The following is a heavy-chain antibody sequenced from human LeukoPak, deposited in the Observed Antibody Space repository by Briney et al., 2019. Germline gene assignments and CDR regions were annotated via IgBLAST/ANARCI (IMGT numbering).Heavy chain of an antibody. J-gene: IGHJ4*02. D-gene: IGHD4-17*01. Sequence: GGSLRLSCAGSGFTFSSYWMTWVRQAPGKGLEWVANIEEYGRQIYYVDSVKGRFTISRDNAKNSVYLQMNSLRDEDTAVYYCARVGRVTTPRYCDYWGQGTRVTVSS. CDR1: GFTFSSYW. CDR2: IEEYGRQI. V-gene: IGHV3-7*01. CDR3: ARVGRVTTPRYCDY.